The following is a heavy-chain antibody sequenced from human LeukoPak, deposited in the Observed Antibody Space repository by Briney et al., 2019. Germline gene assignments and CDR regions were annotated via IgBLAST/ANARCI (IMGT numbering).Heavy chain of an antibody. CDR1: GFTFSNYY. J-gene: IGHJ4*02. V-gene: IGHV3-30-3*01. D-gene: IGHD2-15*01. CDR3: ARGILFDY. Sequence: PGGSLRLSCAASGFTFSNYYMHWGRQAPGKGLEWVAVISDDGNRKYYADSVKGRFTISRDNSKNTLYLQMNSLRAEDTAVYYCARGILFDYWGQGTLVTVSS. CDR2: ISDDGNRK.